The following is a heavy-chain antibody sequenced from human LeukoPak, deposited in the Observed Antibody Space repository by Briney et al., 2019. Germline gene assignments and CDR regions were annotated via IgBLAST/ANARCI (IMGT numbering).Heavy chain of an antibody. CDR2: ISYDGSNK. CDR1: GFIFSNYA. Sequence: GGSLRLSCAASGFIFSNYAMHWVRQAPGKGLEWVAVISYDGSNKYYADSVKGRFTISRDNSKNTLYLQMNSLRAEDTAVYYCTHCDSSGRGDYYYMDVWGRGTTVTVSS. CDR3: THCDSSGRGDYYYMDV. J-gene: IGHJ6*03. D-gene: IGHD6-19*01. V-gene: IGHV3-30-3*01.